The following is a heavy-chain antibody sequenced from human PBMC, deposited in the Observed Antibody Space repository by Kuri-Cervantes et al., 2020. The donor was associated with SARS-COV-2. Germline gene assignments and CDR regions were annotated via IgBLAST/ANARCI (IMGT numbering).Heavy chain of an antibody. D-gene: IGHD3-10*01. CDR1: GYTFTSYD. CDR3: ASLGRGRLLWFTN. J-gene: IGHJ4*02. V-gene: IGHV1-8*02. Sequence: ASVKVSCKASGYTFTSYDINWVRQATGQGLEWMGWMNPNSGNTGYAQKFQGRVTMTRNTSISTAYMELSSLRSENTAVYYCASLGRGRLLWFTNWGPGTLVTVSS. CDR2: MNPNSGNT.